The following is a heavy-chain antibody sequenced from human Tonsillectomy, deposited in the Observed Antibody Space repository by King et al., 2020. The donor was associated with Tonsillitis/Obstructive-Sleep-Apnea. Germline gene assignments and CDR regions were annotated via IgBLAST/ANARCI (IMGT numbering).Heavy chain of an antibody. Sequence: VQLVESGAEVKKPGESLKISCQGSGYTFNSYWIGWVRQMPGKGLEWMGIIYPGDSDARYSPSFQGQVTISADKSISTAYLQWSSLKASDTAMYYCARHDYGVTYGCDYWGQGTLVTVSS. J-gene: IGHJ4*02. V-gene: IGHV5-51*01. CDR2: IYPGDSDA. CDR3: ARHDYGVTYGCDY. D-gene: IGHD4-17*01. CDR1: GYTFNSYW.